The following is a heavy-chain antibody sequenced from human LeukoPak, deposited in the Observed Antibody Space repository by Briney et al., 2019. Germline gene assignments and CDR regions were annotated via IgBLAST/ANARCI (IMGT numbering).Heavy chain of an antibody. CDR1: GFTFSNYW. CDR2: IRQDGSET. J-gene: IGHJ4*02. D-gene: IGHD3-22*01. Sequence: GRSLRLSCAASGFTFSNYWMSWVRQAPGKGLEWLANIRQDGSETYHVDSLKGRFTISRDDANNSLYLQMNSLGAEDTAVYYCATWDGHGYYFDNGGQGTLVTVSS. CDR3: ATWDGHGYYFDN. V-gene: IGHV3-7*01.